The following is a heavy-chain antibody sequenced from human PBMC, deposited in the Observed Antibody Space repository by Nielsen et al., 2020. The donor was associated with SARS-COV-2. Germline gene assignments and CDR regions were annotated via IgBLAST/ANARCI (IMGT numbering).Heavy chain of an antibody. CDR3: ARAAAGTSYYYGMDV. CDR1: GGSISPNY. V-gene: IGHV4-59*12. Sequence: SETLSLTCTVSGGSISPNYWSWIRQPPGKGLEWIGYVYSSGSTKYNPSLKSRVTISVDTSWNQFSLKLSSVTAADTAVYYCARAAAGTSYYYGMDVWGQGTTVTVSS. CDR2: VYSSGST. D-gene: IGHD1-1*01. J-gene: IGHJ6*02.